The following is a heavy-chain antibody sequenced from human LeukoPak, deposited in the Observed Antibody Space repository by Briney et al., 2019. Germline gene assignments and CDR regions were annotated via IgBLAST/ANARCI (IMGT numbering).Heavy chain of an antibody. CDR3: AKAGSSGWYSSAFDI. D-gene: IGHD6-19*01. CDR1: GFTFDDYA. Sequence: GGSLRLSCAASGFTFDDYAMHWVRQAPGKGLEWVSGITWNSDNIEYADSVKGRFTISRDNAKNTLFLQMNSLRAEDTAVYYCAKAGSSGWYSSAFDIWGQGTMVTVSS. CDR2: ITWNSDNI. J-gene: IGHJ3*02. V-gene: IGHV3-9*01.